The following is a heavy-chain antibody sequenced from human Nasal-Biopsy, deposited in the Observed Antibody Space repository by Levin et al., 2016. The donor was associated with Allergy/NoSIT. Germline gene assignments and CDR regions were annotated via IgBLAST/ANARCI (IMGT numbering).Heavy chain of an antibody. CDR3: AKDHAGIVGVNDYFEH. Sequence: GGSLRLSCAASGISFSSYGMHWVRQAPGKGLEWVAVISNDGNNKYYADSVKDRFTISRDNSRNTLYLEMNSLRPGDTGVYYCAKDHAGIVGVNDYFEHWGRGTLVTVSS. V-gene: IGHV3-30*18. CDR2: ISNDGNNK. CDR1: GISFSSYG. D-gene: IGHD1-26*01. J-gene: IGHJ4*02.